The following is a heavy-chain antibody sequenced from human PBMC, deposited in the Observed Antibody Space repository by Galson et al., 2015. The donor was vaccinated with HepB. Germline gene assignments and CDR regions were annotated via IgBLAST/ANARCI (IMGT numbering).Heavy chain of an antibody. CDR2: IYWDDDK. CDR3: AHRSRIAALDY. D-gene: IGHD6-13*01. Sequence: PALVKPTQTLTLTCTLSGFSLSTSGVGVAWIRQPPGQALEWLALIYWDDDKRYSPSLKSRLTITKDTSKNQVVLTMTSMDPVDTATYYCAHRSRIAALDYWGQGTLVTVSS. J-gene: IGHJ4*02. V-gene: IGHV2-5*02. CDR1: GFSLSTSGVG.